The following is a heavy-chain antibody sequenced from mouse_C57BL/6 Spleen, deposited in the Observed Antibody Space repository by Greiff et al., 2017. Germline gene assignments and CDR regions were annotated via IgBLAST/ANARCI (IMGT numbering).Heavy chain of an antibody. CDR2: IDPETGGT. J-gene: IGHJ1*03. V-gene: IGHV1-15*01. CDR1: GYTFTDYE. CDR3: TRKGYWYFDV. Sequence: LKQSGAELVRPGASVTLSCKASGYTFTDYEMHWVKQTPVHGLEWIGAIDPETGGTAYNQKFKGKAILTADKSSSTAYMELRSLTSEDSAVYYCTRKGYWYFDVWGTGTTVTVSS.